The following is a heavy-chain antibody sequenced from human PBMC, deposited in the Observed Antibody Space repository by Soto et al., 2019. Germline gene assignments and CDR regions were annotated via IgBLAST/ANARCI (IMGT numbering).Heavy chain of an antibody. D-gene: IGHD6-25*01. CDR1: GSSVRSNY. V-gene: IGHV3-53*01. Sequence: EVQLVESGGGLIQPGGSLRLSCSASGSSVRSNYMSWVRQAPGKGLEWVSVIHGAEITYYPDSVQGRFTISRDAAKSTQYLQMNSLRVEDTAVYYCARDHPGVTAAQLYWGQGILVTVSS. CDR2: IHGAEIT. CDR3: ARDHPGVTAAQLY. J-gene: IGHJ4*02.